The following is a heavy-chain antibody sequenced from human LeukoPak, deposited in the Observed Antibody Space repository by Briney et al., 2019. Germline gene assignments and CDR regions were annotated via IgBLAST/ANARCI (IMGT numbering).Heavy chain of an antibody. CDR1: NGSFSNYY. Sequence: SETLSLTCTISNGSFSNYYWSWIRQFPGKGLEWIGYIYYSGNTKYNPSLQSRVTISIDTSKNQFFLKVNSVTAADTAVYYCARDRDHWGPDAFDIWGQGTMVTVSS. CDR2: IYYSGNT. V-gene: IGHV4-59*01. J-gene: IGHJ3*02. CDR3: ARDRDHWGPDAFDI. D-gene: IGHD7-27*01.